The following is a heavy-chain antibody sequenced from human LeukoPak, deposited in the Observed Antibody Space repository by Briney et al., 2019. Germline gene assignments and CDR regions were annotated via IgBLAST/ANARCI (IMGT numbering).Heavy chain of an antibody. CDR2: ISTGSSYK. J-gene: IGHJ4*02. Sequence: GGSLRLSCAASGFTFSSYNMNWVRQAPGKGLEWVSYISTGSSYKYYADSVKGRFTISRDNSKNTLYLQMNSLRAEDTAVYYCAKVGRLGVFDYWGQGTLVTVSS. D-gene: IGHD3-10*01. CDR3: AKVGRLGVFDY. V-gene: IGHV3-21*01. CDR1: GFTFSSYN.